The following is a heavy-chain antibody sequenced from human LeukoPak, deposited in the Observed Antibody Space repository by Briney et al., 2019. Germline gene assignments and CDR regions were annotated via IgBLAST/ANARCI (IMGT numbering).Heavy chain of an antibody. CDR2: IYYSGST. CDR1: GGSISSSSYY. J-gene: IGHJ4*02. CDR3: ARGPPHYDILTGYPLGNYFDY. Sequence: ASEALSLTCTVSGGSISSSSYYWGWVRQPPGKGLEWIGSIYYSGSTYYNPSLKSRVTISVDTSKNQFSLKLSSVTAADTAVYYCARGPPHYDILTGYPLGNYFDYRGQGTLVTVSS. V-gene: IGHV4-39*07. D-gene: IGHD3-9*01.